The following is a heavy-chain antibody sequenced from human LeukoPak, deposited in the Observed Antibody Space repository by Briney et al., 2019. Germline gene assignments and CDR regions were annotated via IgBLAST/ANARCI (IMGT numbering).Heavy chain of an antibody. D-gene: IGHD3-16*02. CDR2: IKSDGSST. CDR3: TRDDDYVWGSHRYYF. CDR1: GFILSTYW. V-gene: IGHV3-74*01. J-gene: IGHJ4*02. Sequence: PGGSLRLSCAGSGFILSTYWIHWVRHAPGEGGVWVSRIKSDGSSTSYADSVKGRFTITRDNAKNTLHLQMSSLRAEDTAVYYCTRDDDYVWGSHRYYFWGQGTLVTVSS.